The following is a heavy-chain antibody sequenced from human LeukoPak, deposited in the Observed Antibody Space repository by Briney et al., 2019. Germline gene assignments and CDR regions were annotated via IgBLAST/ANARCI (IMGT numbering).Heavy chain of an antibody. CDR1: GFTFSSYS. J-gene: IGHJ4*02. Sequence: GGSLRLSCAASGFTFSSYSMNWVRQAPGKGLQWVSSISSSGAKTYYADSVKGRVTISRGNAKNSLYLQMNSLRAEDTAVYYCARDSSPDYWGQGTLVTVSS. D-gene: IGHD6-13*01. CDR2: ISSSGAKT. V-gene: IGHV3-21*01. CDR3: ARDSSPDY.